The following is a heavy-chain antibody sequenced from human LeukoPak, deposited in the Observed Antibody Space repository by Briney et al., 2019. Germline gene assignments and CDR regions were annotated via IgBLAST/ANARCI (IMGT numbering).Heavy chain of an antibody. V-gene: IGHV4-59*01. Sequence: PSETLSLTCTVSGGSISSYYWSWIRQPPGKGLEWIGYIYYSGSTNYNPSLKSRVTISVDTSKNQLSLKLSSVTAADTAVYYCARSIAARRHYYYYYMDVWGKGTTVTVSS. CDR2: IYYSGST. CDR3: ARSIAARRHYYYYYMDV. J-gene: IGHJ6*03. CDR1: GGSISSYY. D-gene: IGHD6-6*01.